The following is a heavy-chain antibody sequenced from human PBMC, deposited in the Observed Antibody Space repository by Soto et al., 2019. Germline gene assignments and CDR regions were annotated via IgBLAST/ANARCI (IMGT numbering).Heavy chain of an antibody. Sequence: QLLESGGGLVQPGGSPRLSCEASGFSFRSYALSWVRQAPGKGLEWVSTFSAGGRAYYADSVKGRFTIAKDTSKNTLLLQARSLRAEDTAVYYCAKESMPEHYGDTLFDYWGQGTRVTVSS. D-gene: IGHD4-17*01. CDR2: FSAGGRA. CDR3: AKESMPEHYGDTLFDY. V-gene: IGHV3-23*01. J-gene: IGHJ4*02. CDR1: GFSFRSYA.